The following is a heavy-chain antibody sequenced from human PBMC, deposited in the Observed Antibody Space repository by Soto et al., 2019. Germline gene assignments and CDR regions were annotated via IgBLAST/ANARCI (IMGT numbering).Heavy chain of an antibody. CDR1: GGSISSYY. V-gene: IGHV4-59*01. D-gene: IGHD6-13*01. Sequence: PSETLSLTCTVSGGSISSYYWSWIRQPPGKGLEWIGYIYYSGSTNYNPSLKSRVTISVDTSKNQFSLKLSSVTAADTAVYYCATQFIAAAGTSWFDPWGQGTLVTVSS. J-gene: IGHJ5*02. CDR2: IYYSGST. CDR3: ATQFIAAAGTSWFDP.